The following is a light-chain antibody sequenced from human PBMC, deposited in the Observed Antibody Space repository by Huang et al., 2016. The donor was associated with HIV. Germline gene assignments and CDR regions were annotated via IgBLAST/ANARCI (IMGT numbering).Light chain of an antibody. V-gene: IGKV1-16*01. CDR1: QDISDC. CDR3: QQYSDYPRT. CDR2: AAS. J-gene: IGKJ2*01. Sequence: DIQMTQSPSSLSASVGDRVTITCRASQDISDCLAWFQQKPGKAPRSLIFAASTLHSGVPSRFSGSGSGTAVTLTINSLQPEDFATYYCQQYSDYPRTFGQGTELDIK.